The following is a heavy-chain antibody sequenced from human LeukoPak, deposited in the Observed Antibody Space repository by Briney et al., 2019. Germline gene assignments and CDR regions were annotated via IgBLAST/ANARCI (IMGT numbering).Heavy chain of an antibody. CDR3: ARGGSSSSLNHFDY. J-gene: IGHJ4*02. CDR1: GGSISSYY. V-gene: IGHV4-59*01. Sequence: SETLSLTCNVSGGSISSYYWSWIRQPPGKGLEWIGYIYYSGSTNYNPSLESRVTISVDTSKNQFSLKLTSVTAADTAFYYCARGGSSSSLNHFDYWGQGTLVTVSS. CDR2: IYYSGST. D-gene: IGHD6-13*01.